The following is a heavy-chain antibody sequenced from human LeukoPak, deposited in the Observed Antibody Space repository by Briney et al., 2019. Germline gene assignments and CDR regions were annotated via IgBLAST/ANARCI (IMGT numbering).Heavy chain of an antibody. CDR1: GYTFTGYY. D-gene: IGHD3-22*01. J-gene: IGHJ5*02. CDR2: INPNSGGT. V-gene: IGHV1-2*02. CDR3: ARDDTYYYDSSGYYFRVNWFDP. Sequence: ASVKVSCKASGYTFTGYYMHWVRPAPAQGLEWMGLINPNSGGTHYPQKFQGRVTMTRDTYISTAYMELSRLRSDDTAVYYCARDDTYYYDSSGYYFRVNWFDPGGQGSLVTVSS.